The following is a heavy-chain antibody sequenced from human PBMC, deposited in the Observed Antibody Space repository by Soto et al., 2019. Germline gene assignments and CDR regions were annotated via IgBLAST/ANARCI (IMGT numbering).Heavy chain of an antibody. Sequence: EVQLLESGGGLVQPGGSLRLSCAASGFTFSSYAMSWVRQAPGKGLEWVSALSGSGGSTYYADSVKGRFTISRDNYKNTLYLQMNSLRAEDTAVYYCAKDPFPFYGDYVEIAFDIWGQGTMVTVSS. CDR3: AKDPFPFYGDYVEIAFDI. CDR1: GFTFSSYA. V-gene: IGHV3-23*01. D-gene: IGHD4-17*01. CDR2: LSGSGGST. J-gene: IGHJ3*02.